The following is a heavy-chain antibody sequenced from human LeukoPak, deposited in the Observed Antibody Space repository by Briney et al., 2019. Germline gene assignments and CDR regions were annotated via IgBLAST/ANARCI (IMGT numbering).Heavy chain of an antibody. Sequence: GRSLRLSCAASGFTFSSYGMHWVRQAPGKGLEWVAVIWYDGSNKYYADSVKGRFTISRDNSKNTLYLQMNSLRAEDTAVYYYARELYCSSTSCLYYYYYYGMDVWGQGTTVTVSS. CDR2: IWYDGSNK. CDR3: ARELYCSSTSCLYYYYYYGMDV. CDR1: GFTFSSYG. V-gene: IGHV3-33*01. J-gene: IGHJ6*02. D-gene: IGHD2-2*01.